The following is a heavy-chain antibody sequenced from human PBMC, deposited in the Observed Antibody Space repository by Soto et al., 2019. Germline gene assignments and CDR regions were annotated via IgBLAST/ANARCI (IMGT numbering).Heavy chain of an antibody. Sequence: EVQLLESGGGLVQPGGSLRLSCAASGFTFRTSAMSWVRQAPGKGLEWVSAINFSGTSTYYADSVKGRFTISRDNSKNTWYLKRNSWRAEDPAVYYCAKDPFWMAVAGSTFDNWGQGTLATVPS. V-gene: IGHV3-23*01. J-gene: IGHJ4*02. CDR3: AKDPFWMAVAGSTFDN. CDR2: INFSGTST. CDR1: GFTFRTSA. D-gene: IGHD6-19*01.